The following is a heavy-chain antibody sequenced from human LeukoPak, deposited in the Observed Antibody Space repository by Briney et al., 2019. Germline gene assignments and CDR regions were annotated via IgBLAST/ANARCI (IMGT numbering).Heavy chain of an antibody. Sequence: GGSLRLSCAASGFTFSDYYMSWIRQAPGKGLEWVSYISSSGSTIYYADSVKGRFTISRDNAKNSLYLQMNSLRAEDTAVYYCAKSVAPRPYDSSGYYYFDYWGQGTLVTVSS. D-gene: IGHD3-22*01. V-gene: IGHV3-11*01. CDR1: GFTFSDYY. CDR2: ISSSGSTI. J-gene: IGHJ4*02. CDR3: AKSVAPRPYDSSGYYYFDY.